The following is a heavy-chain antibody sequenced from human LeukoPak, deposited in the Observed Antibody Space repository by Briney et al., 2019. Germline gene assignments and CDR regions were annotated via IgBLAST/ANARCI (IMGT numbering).Heavy chain of an antibody. CDR3: ARDHNGLFDY. D-gene: IGHD1-14*01. CDR1: GGSISSYY. V-gene: IGHV4-59*12. Sequence: PSETLSLTCTVSGGSISSYYWSWIRQPPGKGLEWIGYIYYSGSTYYNPSLKSRVTISVDTSKNQFSLKLSSVTAADTAVYYCARDHNGLFDYWGQGTLVTVSS. CDR2: IYYSGST. J-gene: IGHJ4*02.